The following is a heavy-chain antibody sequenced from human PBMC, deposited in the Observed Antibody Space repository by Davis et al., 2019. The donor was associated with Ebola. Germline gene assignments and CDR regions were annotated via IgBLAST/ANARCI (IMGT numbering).Heavy chain of an antibody. Sequence: GESLKIPCAASGFTFTRYGLHWVRQAPGKGLEWVAFIRYDGSNKYYADSVKGRFTISKDNSKNTLYLQMNSLRAEDTAVYYCAKDSIAARPGYFDYWGQGTLVTVSS. CDR2: IRYDGSNK. D-gene: IGHD6-6*01. V-gene: IGHV3-30*02. J-gene: IGHJ4*02. CDR1: GFTFTRYG. CDR3: AKDSIAARPGYFDY.